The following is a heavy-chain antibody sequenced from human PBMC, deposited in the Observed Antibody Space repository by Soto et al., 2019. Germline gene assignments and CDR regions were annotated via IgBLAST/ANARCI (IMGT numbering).Heavy chain of an antibody. CDR2: ISYDGSNK. V-gene: IGHV3-30-3*01. CDR1: RFTFNTYA. J-gene: IGHJ4*02. Sequence: QVQLVESGGGVVQPGRSLRLSCAASRFTFNTYAMHWVRQAPGKGLEWVSYISYDGSNKYYADSVKGRFTISRDNSKNTLYLEMSSLRAEDTAVYFCARDLRKMRYFDYWGQGTLVTVSS. CDR3: ARDLRKMRYFDY. D-gene: IGHD4-17*01.